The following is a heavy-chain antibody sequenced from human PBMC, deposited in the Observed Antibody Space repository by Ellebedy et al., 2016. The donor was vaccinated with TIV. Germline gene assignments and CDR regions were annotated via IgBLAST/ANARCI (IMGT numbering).Heavy chain of an antibody. D-gene: IGHD3-10*01. V-gene: IGHV3-7*01. CDR1: GFTFSNYW. CDR3: ARDPEYYYGSGSYWADY. Sequence: GGSLRLSCAASGFTFSNYWMSWVRQAPGKGLEWVANIKQDGSERYYVDSVKGRFTISRDNAKNSLYLQMNSLRPEDTAVYYCARDPEYYYGSGSYWADYWGQGTLVTVSS. J-gene: IGHJ4*02. CDR2: IKQDGSER.